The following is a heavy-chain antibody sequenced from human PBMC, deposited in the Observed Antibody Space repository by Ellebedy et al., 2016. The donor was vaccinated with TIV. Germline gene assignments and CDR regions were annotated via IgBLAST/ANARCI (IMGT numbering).Heavy chain of an antibody. V-gene: IGHV3-66*01. J-gene: IGHJ4*02. D-gene: IGHD3-16*01. Sequence: PGGSLRLSCAASGFPVGSHFMSWVRQAPGRGPECVSIIYSTGTTDYADSVRGRFTISRDSAKNTLYLQMNSLRVEDTAVHYCARKSDTLLFAGGDCWGQGTLVTVSS. CDR3: ARKSDTLLFAGGDC. CDR1: GFPVGSHF. CDR2: IYSTGTT.